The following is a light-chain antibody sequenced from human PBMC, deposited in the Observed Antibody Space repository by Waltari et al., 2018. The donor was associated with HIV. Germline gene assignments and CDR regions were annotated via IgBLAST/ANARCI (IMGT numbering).Light chain of an antibody. J-gene: IGLJ2*01. CDR3: QSADTSGIYSRVV. CDR1: DLAKHF. V-gene: IGLV3-25*03. CDR2: KDS. Sequence: SYELTQPPSVSVSPGQPARITCSGDDLAKHFDYCYQPKPGQAPVLVIYKDSERPSGIPERFSGSSSGTTVTLIISGVQAEDEADYFCQSADTSGIYSRVVFGGGTKVTVL.